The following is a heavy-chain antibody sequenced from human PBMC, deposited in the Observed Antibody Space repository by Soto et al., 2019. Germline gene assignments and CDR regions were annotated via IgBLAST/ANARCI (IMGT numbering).Heavy chain of an antibody. Sequence: GVPEEVSCKASGGTFSSYSICWVRQAPGQRLEWMGWINTSNGRTRCSQKFQGRLTINSDRPVSTAYMNIRSMRFEDTAVYCCAREASSTPMVRSCHYWGHGPPVTVS. CDR1: GGTFSSYS. V-gene: IGHV1-3*04. J-gene: IGHJ4*01. CDR3: AREASSTPMVRSCHY. CDR2: INTSNGRT. D-gene: IGHD3-10*01.